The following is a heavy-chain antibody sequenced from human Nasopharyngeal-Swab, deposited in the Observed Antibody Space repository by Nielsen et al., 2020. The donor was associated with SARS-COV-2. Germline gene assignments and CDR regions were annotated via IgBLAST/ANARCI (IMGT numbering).Heavy chain of an antibody. Sequence: VRQMPGKGLEWVSAISGSGGGTYYADSVKGRFTISRDNSKNTLYLQMNSLRAEDTAVYYCATDIVVVVAATPRTNYWGQGTRVT. J-gene: IGHJ4*02. CDR2: ISGSGGGT. CDR3: ATDIVVVVAATPRTNY. D-gene: IGHD2-15*01. V-gene: IGHV3-23*01.